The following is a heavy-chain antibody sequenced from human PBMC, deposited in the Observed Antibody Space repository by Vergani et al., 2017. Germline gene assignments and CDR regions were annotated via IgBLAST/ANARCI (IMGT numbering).Heavy chain of an antibody. V-gene: IGHV4-39*01. D-gene: IGHD3-10*01. CDR2: IYYSGTT. CDR3: AGGPLVRGYYYYGMDV. CDR1: GGSISTISYY. J-gene: IGHJ6*02. Sequence: QLQLQESGPGLVKPSQTLSLTCTVSGGSISTISYYWGWIRQPPGKGLEWIGRIYYSGTTYYNPSLKSRVTISVDTSKNQFSLKLSSVTAADTAMYYCAGGPLVRGYYYYGMDVWGQGTTVTVSS.